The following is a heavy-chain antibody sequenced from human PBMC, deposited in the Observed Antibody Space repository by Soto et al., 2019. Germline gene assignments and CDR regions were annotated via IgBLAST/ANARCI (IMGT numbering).Heavy chain of an antibody. V-gene: IGHV3-73*01. J-gene: IGHJ4*02. Sequence: SLRLSCAASGFTFSGSAMHCVRQASGKGLEWVGRIRSKANSYATAYAASVKGRFTISRDDSKNTAYLQMNSLKTEDTAVYYCTRPCGGDCYSDYWGQGTLVTVSS. D-gene: IGHD2-21*01. CDR3: TRPCGGDCYSDY. CDR1: GFTFSGSA. CDR2: IRSKANSYAT.